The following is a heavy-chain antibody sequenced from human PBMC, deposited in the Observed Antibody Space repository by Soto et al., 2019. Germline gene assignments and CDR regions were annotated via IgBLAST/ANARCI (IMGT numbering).Heavy chain of an antibody. D-gene: IGHD3-10*02. V-gene: IGHV1-3*01. CDR3: ASALTGEVNTLYVRSVLAF. CDR2: INPGNGNT. CDR1: GYTFSNFA. J-gene: IGHJ6*02. Sequence: ASVEVSCKASGYTFSNFAMHWVRQAPGQRLEWMGWINPGNGNTKYSQTFQGRVTITRDTSASTAYMELSSLRSEDTAVYYCASALTGEVNTLYVRSVLAFWVHGTTVPVSS.